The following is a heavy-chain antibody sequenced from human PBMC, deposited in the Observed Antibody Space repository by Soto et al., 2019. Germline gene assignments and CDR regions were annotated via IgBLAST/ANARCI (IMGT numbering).Heavy chain of an antibody. V-gene: IGHV1-2*04. CDR3: ARRARVPAATANYGMDV. Sequence: GASVKVSCKASGYTFTGYYMHWVRQAPVQGLEWMGWINPNSGGTNYAQKFQGWVTMTRDTSISTAYMELSRLRSDDTAVYYCARRARVPAATANYGMDVWGQGTTVTVSS. CDR2: INPNSGGT. CDR1: GYTFTGYY. J-gene: IGHJ6*02. D-gene: IGHD2-2*01.